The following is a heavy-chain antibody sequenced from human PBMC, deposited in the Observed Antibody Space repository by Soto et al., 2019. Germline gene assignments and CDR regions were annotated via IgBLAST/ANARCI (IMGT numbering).Heavy chain of an antibody. J-gene: IGHJ6*03. D-gene: IGHD3-9*01. CDR2: ISAYNGNT. Sequence: ASVKVSCKASGYTFTSYGISWVRQAPGQGLEWMGWISAYNGNTNYAQKLQGRVTMTTDTSTSTAYMELSSLRSEDTAVYYWGGGGDILTGPPRGGYYYYRDVWGKGTTVTVS. CDR3: GGGGDILTGPPRGGYYYYRDV. CDR1: GYTFTSYG. V-gene: IGHV1-18*01.